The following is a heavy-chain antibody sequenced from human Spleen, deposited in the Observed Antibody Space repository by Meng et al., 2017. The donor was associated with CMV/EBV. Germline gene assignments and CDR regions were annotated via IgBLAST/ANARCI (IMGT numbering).Heavy chain of an antibody. CDR1: GYTFTSYD. V-gene: IGHV1-8*01. Sequence: ASVKVSCKASGYTFTSYDINWVRQATGQGLEWMGWMNPNSGNTGYAQKFQGRVTMTRDTSISTAYMELSRLRSDDTAVYYCARGYCSSTSCYTFTLNYFDYWGQGTLVTVSS. CDR2: MNPNSGNT. CDR3: ARGYCSSTSCYTFTLNYFDY. D-gene: IGHD2-2*02. J-gene: IGHJ4*02.